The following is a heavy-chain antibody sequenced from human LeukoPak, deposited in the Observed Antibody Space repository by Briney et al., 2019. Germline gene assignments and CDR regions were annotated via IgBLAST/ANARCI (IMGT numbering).Heavy chain of an antibody. CDR3: ARVPATGTQFDY. V-gene: IGHV3-74*01. CDR2: INIDGSSI. Sequence: PGGSLRLSCTASRLTFNNYWMHWVRQAPGKGLVWVSRINIDGSSISYADPVKGRFTISRDNAKSTLYLQMNSLRAEDAALYYCARVPATGTQFDYRGQGTLVTVSS. CDR1: RLTFNNYW. J-gene: IGHJ4*02. D-gene: IGHD6-13*01.